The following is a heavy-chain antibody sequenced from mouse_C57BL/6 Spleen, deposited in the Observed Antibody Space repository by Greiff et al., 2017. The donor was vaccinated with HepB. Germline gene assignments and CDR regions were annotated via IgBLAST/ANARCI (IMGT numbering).Heavy chain of an antibody. CDR3: ARWDGYYYAMDY. CDR1: GYTFTSYW. J-gene: IGHJ4*01. Sequence: VKLQQPGTELVKPGASVKLSCKASGYTFTSYWMHWVKQRPGQGLEWIGNINPSNGGTNYNEKFKSKATLTVDKSSSTAYMQLSSLTSEDSAVYYCARWDGYYYAMDYWGQGTSVTVSS. D-gene: IGHD2-3*01. CDR2: INPSNGGT. V-gene: IGHV1-53*01.